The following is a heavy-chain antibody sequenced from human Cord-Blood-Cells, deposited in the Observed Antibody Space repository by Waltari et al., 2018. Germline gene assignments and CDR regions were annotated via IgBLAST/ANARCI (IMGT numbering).Heavy chain of an antibody. CDR1: GGSISSGSYY. D-gene: IGHD1-20*01. CDR2: IYTSGRT. CDR3: ARDITGAYWYFDL. V-gene: IGHV4-61*09. Sequence: QVQLQESGPGLVKPSQTLSLTCTVSGGSISSGSYYWSWIRQPAGKGLEWIGYIYTSGRTNYNPSRNSRVTISVDTSKNQFALKRSSVTAADTAVYYCARDITGAYWYFDLWGRGTLVTVSS. J-gene: IGHJ2*01.